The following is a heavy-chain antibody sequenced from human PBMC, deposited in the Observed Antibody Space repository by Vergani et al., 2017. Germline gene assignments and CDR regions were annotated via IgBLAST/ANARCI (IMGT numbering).Heavy chain of an antibody. Sequence: QVQLVESGGGVVQRGGSLRLSCATSGFTLSNYHMQWIRQGPGKGLEFVAFIQLDGSNQYYADSVKGRFTLSRDFSKNTLYLQMNSLRTDDTATYYCAKHFRGWGIDYWGQGTQVIVSS. CDR1: GFTLSNYH. D-gene: IGHD3-16*01. CDR3: AKHFRGWGIDY. V-gene: IGHV3-30*02. CDR2: IQLDGSNQ. J-gene: IGHJ4*02.